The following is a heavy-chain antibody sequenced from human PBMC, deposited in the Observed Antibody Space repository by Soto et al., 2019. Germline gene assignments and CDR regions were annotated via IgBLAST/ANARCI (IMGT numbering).Heavy chain of an antibody. CDR2: ISGSGGST. V-gene: IGHV3-23*01. J-gene: IGHJ4*02. CDR3: AKAGDIVVVPAAMPGDSIAAAGISGRDPEFDY. D-gene: IGHD2-2*01. Sequence: PGGSLRLSCAASGFTFSSYAMSWVRQAPGKGLEWVSAISGSGGSTYYADSVKGRFTISRDNSKNTLYLQMNSLRAEDTAVYYCAKAGDIVVVPAAMPGDSIAAAGISGRDPEFDYWGQGTLVTVSS. CDR1: GFTFSSYA.